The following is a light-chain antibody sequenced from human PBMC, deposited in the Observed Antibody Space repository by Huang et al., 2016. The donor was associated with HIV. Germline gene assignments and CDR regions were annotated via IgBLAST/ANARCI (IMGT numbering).Light chain of an antibody. J-gene: IGKJ5*01. CDR3: QQHGTSPSIT. CDR2: GAS. Sequence: ETVLTQSPGTLSLSPGERATLSCRASQSVTSSFLVWYQQKPGQAPRLLIYGASSRATGIPDRLSGSGSGTDFTLTISRLEPEDFAVYYCQQHGTSPSITFGQGTRLEIK. V-gene: IGKV3-20*01. CDR1: QSVTSSF.